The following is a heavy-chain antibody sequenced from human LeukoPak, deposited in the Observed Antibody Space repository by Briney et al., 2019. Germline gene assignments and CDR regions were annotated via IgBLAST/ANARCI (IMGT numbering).Heavy chain of an antibody. J-gene: IGHJ4*02. CDR2: ISGSGGST. CDR1: GFTFSNYA. D-gene: IGHD3-10*01. CDR3: ARGVNYGSGSYQAPPMG. V-gene: IGHV3-23*01. Sequence: GGSLRLSCAASGFTFSNYAVNWVRQAPGKGLEWVSGISGSGGSTYYADSVKGRFTISRDNSRDTLYLQMNSLRVEDTAVYYCARGVNYGSGSYQAPPMGWGQGTLVTVSS.